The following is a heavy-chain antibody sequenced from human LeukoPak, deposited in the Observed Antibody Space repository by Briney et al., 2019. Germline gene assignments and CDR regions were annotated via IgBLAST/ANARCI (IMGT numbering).Heavy chain of an antibody. CDR1: GDSVSSNSAA. V-gene: IGHV6-1*01. D-gene: IGHD6-13*01. CDR3: ARGGTEQLVPAYYYYYYMDV. J-gene: IGHJ6*03. Sequence: SQTLSLTCAISGDSVSSNSAAWNWIRQSPSRGLEWLGRTYYRSKWYNDYAVSVKSRITINPDTSKNQFPLQLNSVTPEDTAVYYCARGGTEQLVPAYYYYYYMDVWGKGTTVTVSS. CDR2: TYYRSKWYN.